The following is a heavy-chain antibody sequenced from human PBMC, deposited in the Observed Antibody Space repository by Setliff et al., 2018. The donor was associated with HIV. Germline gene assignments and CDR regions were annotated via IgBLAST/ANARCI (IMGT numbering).Heavy chain of an antibody. CDR2: MNAGGSI. J-gene: IGHJ4*02. CDR3: ARDRSSGGYTYGLIDY. V-gene: IGHV4-34*01. CDR1: GGSFSGYY. Sequence: SETLSLTCAVYGGSFSGYYWSWIRQPPGKGLEWIGEMNAGGSINDNPSLKSRLTISVDTSKNQFSLKVSSVTAADTAVYYCARDRSSGGYTYGLIDYWGQGRLVTVSS. D-gene: IGHD5-18*01.